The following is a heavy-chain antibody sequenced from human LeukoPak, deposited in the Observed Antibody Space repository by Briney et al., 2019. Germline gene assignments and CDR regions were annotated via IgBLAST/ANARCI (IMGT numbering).Heavy chain of an antibody. D-gene: IGHD2-15*01. CDR1: GYIFTAYY. J-gene: IGHJ3*02. CDR3: ARDLSGGALGAFDI. Sequence: ASVKVSCKASGYIFTAYYIHWLPQAPGQGLEWMGGINPNSGGTSFALNFQGRVTLTRDSSISTVYMELSRLRSDDTTVYYCARDLSGGALGAFDIWGQGTMVTVSS. CDR2: INPNSGGT. V-gene: IGHV1-2*02.